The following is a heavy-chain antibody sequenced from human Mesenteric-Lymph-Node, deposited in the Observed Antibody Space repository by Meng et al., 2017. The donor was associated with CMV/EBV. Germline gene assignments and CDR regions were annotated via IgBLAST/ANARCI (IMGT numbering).Heavy chain of an antibody. CDR3: AEYDFWSGYFGY. V-gene: IGHV4-34*01. CDR2: INHSGST. CDR1: GGSFSDFY. D-gene: IGHD3-3*01. Sequence: SETLSLTCAVYGGSFSDFYWSWIRHSPGKGPEWIAEINHSGSTNYNPSLKSRVTISVDTSKNQFSLKLSSVTAADTAVYYCAEYDFWSGYFGYWGQGTLVTVSS. J-gene: IGHJ4*02.